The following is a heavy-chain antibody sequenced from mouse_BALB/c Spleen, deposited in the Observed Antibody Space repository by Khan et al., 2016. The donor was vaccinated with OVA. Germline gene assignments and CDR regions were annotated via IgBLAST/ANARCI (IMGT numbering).Heavy chain of an antibody. V-gene: IGHV1-7*01. CDR3: ARDRIDY. J-gene: IGHJ2*01. CDR1: GYTFTTYW. Sequence: QVRLQQSGAELAKPGASVKMSCKASGYTFTTYWMHWVKQRPGQGLEWIGYFNPTSGFTDYNQKFKDKATLTADKSSSTAYMQLSSLTSDDSAVYYCARDRIDYWGQGTTLTVSS. CDR2: FNPTSGFT.